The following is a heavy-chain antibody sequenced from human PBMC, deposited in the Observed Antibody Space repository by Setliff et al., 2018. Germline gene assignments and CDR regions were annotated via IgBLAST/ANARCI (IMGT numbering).Heavy chain of an antibody. Sequence: PSETLSLTCAVSGYSISSGYYWGWIRQPPGKGLEWIGRIYHSGSTYYNPSLKSRVTISVDTSKNQFSLKLSSVTAADTAVYYCARVPGGRFDYWGQGTLVTVSS. J-gene: IGHJ4*02. CDR2: IYHSGST. CDR3: ARVPGGRFDY. CDR1: GYSISSGYY. D-gene: IGHD1-26*01. V-gene: IGHV4-38-2*01.